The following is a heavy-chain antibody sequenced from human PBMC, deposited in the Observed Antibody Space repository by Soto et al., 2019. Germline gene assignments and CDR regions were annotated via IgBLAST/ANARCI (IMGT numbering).Heavy chain of an antibody. D-gene: IGHD3-10*01. CDR3: ARGNSKARGAFDY. CDR1: GGSICSYY. J-gene: IGHJ4*02. CDR2: IYYSGST. V-gene: IGHV4-59*01. Sequence: SESLSLTCTVSGGSICSYYWSWIRQPPGKGLEWIGYIYYSGSTNYNPSLKSRVTISVDTSKNQFSLKLSSVTAADTAVYYCARGNSKARGAFDYWGQGTLVTVSS.